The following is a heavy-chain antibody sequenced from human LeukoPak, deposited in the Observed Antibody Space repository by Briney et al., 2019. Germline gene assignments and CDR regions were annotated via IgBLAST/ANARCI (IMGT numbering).Heavy chain of an antibody. J-gene: IGHJ4*02. CDR3: ARDLLGYCSGGSCYSLSLDY. CDR1: GFTFSSYS. Sequence: GGSLRLSCAASGFTFSSYSMNWVRQAPGKGLEWVSSISSSSSYIYYADSVKGRFTISRDNAKNSLYLQMNSLRAEDTAVYYCARDLLGYCSGGSCYSLSLDYWGQGTLVTVSS. CDR2: ISSSSSYI. D-gene: IGHD2-15*01. V-gene: IGHV3-21*01.